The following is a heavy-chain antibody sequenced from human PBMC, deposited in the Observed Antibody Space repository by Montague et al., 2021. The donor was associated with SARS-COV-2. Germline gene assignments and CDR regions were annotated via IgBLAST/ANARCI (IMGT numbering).Heavy chain of an antibody. CDR2: IYYSGST. CDR1: GGSISSGGYY. Sequence: TLSLTCTVSGGSISSGGYYWSWIRQHPGKGLEWIGYIYYSGSTYYNPSLKSRVTISVDTSKNQFSLKLSSVTDADTAVYYCAYYVDSSAWLHLRGSGAFDIWGQGTLVTVSS. J-gene: IGHJ4*02. D-gene: IGHD6-19*01. V-gene: IGHV4-31*03. CDR3: AYYVDSSAWLHLRGSGAFDI.